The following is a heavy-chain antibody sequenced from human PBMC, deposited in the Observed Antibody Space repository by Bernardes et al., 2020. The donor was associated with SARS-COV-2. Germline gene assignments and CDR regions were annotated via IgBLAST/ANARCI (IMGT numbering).Heavy chain of an antibody. CDR2: INPSGGST. CDR1: GYTFTSYY. J-gene: IGHJ4*02. D-gene: IGHD6-6*01. CDR3: ARAELPISSSYLFPFDY. V-gene: IGHV1-46*01. Sequence: ASVKVSCKASGYTFTSYYMHWVRQAPGQGLEWMGIINPSGGSTSYAQKFQGRVTMTRDTSTSTVYMELSSLRSEDTAVYYCARAELPISSSYLFPFDYWGQGTLVTVSS.